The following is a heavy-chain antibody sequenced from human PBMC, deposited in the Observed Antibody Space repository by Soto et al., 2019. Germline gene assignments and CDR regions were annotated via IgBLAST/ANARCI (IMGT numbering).Heavy chain of an antibody. D-gene: IGHD6-13*01. CDR1: GFTFSSYA. V-gene: IGHV3-30-3*01. CDR2: ISYDGSNK. J-gene: IGHJ6*02. CDR3: ARDSRTRTKGIAAAARTSGMDV. Sequence: QVQLVESGGGVVQPGRSLRLSCAASGFTFSSYAMHWVRQAPGKGLEWVAVISYDGSNKYYADSVKGRFTISRDNSKNTLYPQMNSLRAEDTAVYYCARDSRTRTKGIAAAARTSGMDVWGQGTTVTVSS.